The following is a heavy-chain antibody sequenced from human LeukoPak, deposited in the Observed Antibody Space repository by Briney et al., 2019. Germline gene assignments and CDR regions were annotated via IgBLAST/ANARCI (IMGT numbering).Heavy chain of an antibody. CDR1: GGSISSSSYY. CDR3: ARDPVVVAATGYYFDY. V-gene: IGHV4-39*07. J-gene: IGHJ4*02. D-gene: IGHD2-15*01. Sequence: SETLSLTCTVSGGSISSSSYYWGWIRQPPGKGLEWIGSIYYSGSTYYNPSLKSRVTISVDTSKNQFSLKLSSVTAADTAVYYCARDPVVVAATGYYFDYWGQGTLVTVSS. CDR2: IYYSGST.